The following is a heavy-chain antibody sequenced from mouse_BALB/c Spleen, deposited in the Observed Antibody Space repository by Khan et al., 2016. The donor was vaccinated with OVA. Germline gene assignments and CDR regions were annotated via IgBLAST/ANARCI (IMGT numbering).Heavy chain of an antibody. D-gene: IGHD2-14*01. J-gene: IGHJ4*01. CDR1: GYTFTTAG. CDR3: ARGGAAYYRNDGGAMDY. CDR2: INTHSGVP. V-gene: IGHV9-4*02. Sequence: QIQLVQSGPELKKPGETVRISCKASGYTFTTAGMQWVQKMPGKGLKWIGWINTHSGVPKYAEDFKGRFAFSLETSASTVYLQITNLKYEDTATYFWARGGAAYYRNDGGAMDYWGQGTSVTVSS.